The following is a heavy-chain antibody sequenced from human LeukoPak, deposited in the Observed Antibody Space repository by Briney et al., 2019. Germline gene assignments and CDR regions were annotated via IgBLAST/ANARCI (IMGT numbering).Heavy chain of an antibody. D-gene: IGHD3-3*01. J-gene: IGHJ4*02. Sequence: SETLSLTCTVSGGSLSSSSYYWGWIRQPPGKRLEWIGSIYYSGYTYYNPSLRSRVTISVDTSKNQFSLKVSSVTAADTAVYYCATQPDYDFWSAYYTIWGQGTLVTVSS. V-gene: IGHV4-39*01. CDR1: GGSLSSSSYY. CDR2: IYYSGYT. CDR3: ATQPDYDFWSAYYTI.